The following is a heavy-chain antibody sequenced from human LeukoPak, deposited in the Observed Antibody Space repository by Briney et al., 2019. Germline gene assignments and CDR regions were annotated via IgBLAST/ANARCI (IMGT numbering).Heavy chain of an antibody. V-gene: IGHV1-69*13. CDR3: ARTYYYGSGTVNYSDY. Sequence: SVKVSCKASGGTFSSYAISWVRQAPGQGLEWMGGIIPIFGTANYAQKFQGRVTITADESTSTAYMELSSLRSEDTAVYYCARTYYYGSGTVNYSDYWGQGTLVTVSS. D-gene: IGHD3-10*01. J-gene: IGHJ4*02. CDR1: GGTFSSYA. CDR2: IIPIFGTA.